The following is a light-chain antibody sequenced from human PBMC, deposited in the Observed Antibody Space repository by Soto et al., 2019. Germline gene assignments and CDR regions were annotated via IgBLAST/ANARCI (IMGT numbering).Light chain of an antibody. CDR2: RDS. CDR3: QVWDSSTVV. J-gene: IGLJ2*01. Sequence: SYELTQPLSVSVALGQTARITCGGNNIGSKSVHWYQQKPGQAPVLVIYRDSNRPSGIPERFSGSNSGNTATLTISRAQAGDEADYYCQVWDSSTVVFGGGTKLTV. V-gene: IGLV3-9*01. CDR1: NIGSKS.